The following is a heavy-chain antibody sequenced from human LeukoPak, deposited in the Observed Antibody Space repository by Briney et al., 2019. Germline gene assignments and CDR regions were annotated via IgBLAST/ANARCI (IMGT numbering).Heavy chain of an antibody. Sequence: SETLSLTCTVSGGSISTYYWSWIRQPPGKGLEWVGHIYYSGSTNYNPSLKSRVTISVDTSKNKFSLKLNSVTAADTAVYYCASRRHMAVNFDYWGEGTLVTASS. CDR1: GGSISTYY. CDR2: IYYSGST. J-gene: IGHJ4*02. V-gene: IGHV4-59*01. D-gene: IGHD2-21*01. CDR3: ASRRHMAVNFDY.